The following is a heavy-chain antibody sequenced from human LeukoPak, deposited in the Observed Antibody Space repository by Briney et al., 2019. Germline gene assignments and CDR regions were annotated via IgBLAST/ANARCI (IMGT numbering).Heavy chain of an antibody. CDR3: ARGSITAAEGSHWFDP. D-gene: IGHD6-13*01. Sequence: PSETLSLTCTVSGGSISIYYWSWIRQPPGKGLGWIGYIYYSGSANYNPSLKSRLTLSVDTSKNQFSLKLSSVTAADTAVYYCARGSITAAEGSHWFDPWGQGTLVTVSS. CDR2: IYYSGSA. V-gene: IGHV4-59*01. CDR1: GGSISIYY. J-gene: IGHJ5*02.